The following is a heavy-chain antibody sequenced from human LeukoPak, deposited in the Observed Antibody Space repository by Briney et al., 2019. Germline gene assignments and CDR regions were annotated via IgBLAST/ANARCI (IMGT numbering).Heavy chain of an antibody. V-gene: IGHV5-51*01. CDR3: ARHFDGGSGNYYVADY. Sequence: ESLKISCKGSGYSFTSYWIGWVRQMPGKGLEWMGIIYPGDSDTRYSPSFQGQVTISADKSISTAYLQWSSLQASDTAIYYCARHFDGGSGNYYVADYWGQGTLVTVSS. CDR1: GYSFTSYW. CDR2: IYPGDSDT. D-gene: IGHD3-10*01. J-gene: IGHJ4*02.